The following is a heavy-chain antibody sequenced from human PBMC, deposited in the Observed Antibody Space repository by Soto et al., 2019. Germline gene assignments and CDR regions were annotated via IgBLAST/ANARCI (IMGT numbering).Heavy chain of an antibody. V-gene: IGHV1-18*04. J-gene: IGHJ6*02. CDR3: ARDTYDILTVYYYYYGMDV. CDR1: GYTFTSYG. CDR2: ISAYNGNT. Sequence: GASVKVSCKASGYTFTSYGISWVRQAPGQGLEWMGWISAYNGNTNYAQKLQGRVTMTTDTSTSTAYMELRSLKSDDTAVYYCARDTYDILTVYYYYYGMDVWGQGTTVTVSS. D-gene: IGHD3-9*01.